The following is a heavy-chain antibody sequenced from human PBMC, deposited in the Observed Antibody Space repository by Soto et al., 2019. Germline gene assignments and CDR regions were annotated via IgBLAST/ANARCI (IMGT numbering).Heavy chain of an antibody. Sequence: SETLSLTCSVSGGSVSSGNYYWSWMRQPPGKGLEWIGYVSNSGNTNYNPSLKSRVTISLDTSENQFSLRLTSVTAADTAVYYCERKDSRGSCAAWFWGQGTLVTVSS. V-gene: IGHV4-61*01. D-gene: IGHD3-22*01. CDR2: VSNSGNT. CDR1: GGSVSSGNYY. J-gene: IGHJ4*02. CDR3: ERKDSRGSCAAWF.